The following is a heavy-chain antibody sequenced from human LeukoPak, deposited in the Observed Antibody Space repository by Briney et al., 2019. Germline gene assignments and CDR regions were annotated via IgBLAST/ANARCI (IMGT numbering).Heavy chain of an antibody. Sequence: PGGSLRLSCAASEFSVGSNYMTWVRQAPGKGLEWVSLIYSGGSTYYADSVKGRFTISRDNAKNSLYLQMNSLRAEDTAVYYCARDDGGNLNDAFDIWGQGTMVTVSS. CDR2: IYSGGST. CDR1: EFSVGSNY. V-gene: IGHV3-66*01. D-gene: IGHD4-23*01. J-gene: IGHJ3*02. CDR3: ARDDGGNLNDAFDI.